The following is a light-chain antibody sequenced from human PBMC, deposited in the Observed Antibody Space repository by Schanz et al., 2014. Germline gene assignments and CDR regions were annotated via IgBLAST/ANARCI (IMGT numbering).Light chain of an antibody. CDR3: QQYESSSYT. CDR2: DAS. Sequence: EIVMTQSPATLSVSPGERATLSCRASQSVSSNLAWYQQKPGQAPRLLIYDASTRATGLPARFSGSGSGTEFTLTISSLRPDDFATYYCQQYESSSYTFGQGTKLEIK. V-gene: IGKV3-15*01. CDR1: QSVSSN. J-gene: IGKJ2*01.